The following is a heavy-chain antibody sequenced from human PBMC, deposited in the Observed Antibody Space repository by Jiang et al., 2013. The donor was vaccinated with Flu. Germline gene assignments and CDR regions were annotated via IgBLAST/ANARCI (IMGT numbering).Heavy chain of an antibody. CDR1: GGTLSSYA. CDR3: ARIRIHFGYSYGYYYGMDV. Sequence: GAEVKKPGSSVKVSCKASGGTLSSYAISWVRQAPGQGLEWMGGIIPIFGTANYAQKFQGRVTITADESTSTAYMELSSLRSEDTAVYYCARIRIHFGYSYGYYYGMDVWGQGTTVTVSS. J-gene: IGHJ6*02. CDR2: IIPIFGTA. V-gene: IGHV1-69*01. D-gene: IGHD5-18*01.